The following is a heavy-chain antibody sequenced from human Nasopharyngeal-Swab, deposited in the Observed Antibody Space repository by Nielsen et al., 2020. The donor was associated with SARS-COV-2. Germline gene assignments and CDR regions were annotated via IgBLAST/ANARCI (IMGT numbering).Heavy chain of an antibody. CDR1: GYTFTSYG. V-gene: IGHV1-18*01. CDR2: ISAYNGNT. CDR3: ASEPVRYFDPMGAFDI. Sequence: ASVKVSCKASGYTFTSYGISWVRQAPGQGLEWMGWISAYNGNTNYAQKLQGRVTMTTDTSTSTAYMELRSLRSDDTAVYYCASEPVRYFDPMGAFDIWGQGTMVTVSS. J-gene: IGHJ3*02. D-gene: IGHD3-9*01.